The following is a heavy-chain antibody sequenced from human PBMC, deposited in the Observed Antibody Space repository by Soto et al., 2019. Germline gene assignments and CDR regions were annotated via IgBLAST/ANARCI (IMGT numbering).Heavy chain of an antibody. CDR1: GGSVSSGSYY. D-gene: IGHD3-3*01. CDR3: ARVHGNYDFWSGYYYYYYGMDV. CDR2: IYYSGST. J-gene: IGHJ6*02. V-gene: IGHV4-61*01. Sequence: QVQLQESGPGLVKPSETLSLTCTVSGGSVSSGSYYWSWIRQPPGKGLEWIGYIYYSGSTNYNPSLKSRVTISVDTSKNQFSLKLSSVTAADTAVYYCARVHGNYDFWSGYYYYYYGMDVWGHGTTVTVSS.